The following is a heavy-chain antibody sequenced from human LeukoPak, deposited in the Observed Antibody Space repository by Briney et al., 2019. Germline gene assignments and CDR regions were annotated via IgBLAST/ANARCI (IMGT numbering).Heavy chain of an antibody. CDR3: ARDRTGSYYQSPPYYFDY. Sequence: GGSLRLSCAAPKFSFSSYWMSWVRQAPGKGLEWVANIKEDGSEKYYVDSVKGRFTISRDNAKNSLYLQMNSLRAEDTAVYYCARDRTGSYYQSPPYYFDYWGQGTLVTVSS. CDR1: KFSFSSYW. V-gene: IGHV3-7*03. J-gene: IGHJ4*02. D-gene: IGHD1-26*01. CDR2: IKEDGSEK.